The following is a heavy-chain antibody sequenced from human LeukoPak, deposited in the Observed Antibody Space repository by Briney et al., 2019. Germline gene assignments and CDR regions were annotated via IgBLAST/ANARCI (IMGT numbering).Heavy chain of an antibody. CDR2: IYHSGST. V-gene: IGHV4-38-2*01. CDR1: GYSISSGYY. CDR3: ARHGPYYDFWSGGNFDY. J-gene: IGHJ4*02. D-gene: IGHD3-3*01. Sequence: SETLSLTCAVSGYSISSGYYWGWIRQPPGKGLEGIGSIYHSGSTYYNPSLKSRVTISVDTSKNQFSLTMSSVRAADTAVYYCARHGPYYDFWSGGNFDYWGQGTLVTVSS.